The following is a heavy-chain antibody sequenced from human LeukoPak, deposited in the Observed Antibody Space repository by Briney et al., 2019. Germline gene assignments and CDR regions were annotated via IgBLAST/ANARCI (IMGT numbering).Heavy chain of an antibody. D-gene: IGHD1-26*01. CDR1: GFTFTSSA. Sequence: GASVKVSCKASGFTFTSSAMQWVRQARGQRLEWIGWIVVGSGNTNYAQKLQGRVTMTTDTSTSTAYMELRSLRSDDTAVYYCARLKLVGATQYYFDYWGQGTLVTVSS. V-gene: IGHV1-58*02. CDR2: IVVGSGNT. J-gene: IGHJ4*02. CDR3: ARLKLVGATQYYFDY.